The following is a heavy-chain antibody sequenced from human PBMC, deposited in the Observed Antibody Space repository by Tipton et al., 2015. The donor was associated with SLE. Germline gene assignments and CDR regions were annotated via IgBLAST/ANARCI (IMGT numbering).Heavy chain of an antibody. D-gene: IGHD5-18*01. Sequence: TLSLTCTVSGGSISSSSYYWGWIRQPPGKGLEWIGSIYYSGNTYYSPSLKSRVTISVDTSKNQFSLKLSSVTAADTAVYYCASYAKQLQLGIGAFDIWGQGTMVTVSS. J-gene: IGHJ3*02. CDR3: ASYAKQLQLGIGAFDI. CDR2: IYYSGNT. V-gene: IGHV4-39*01. CDR1: GGSISSSSYY.